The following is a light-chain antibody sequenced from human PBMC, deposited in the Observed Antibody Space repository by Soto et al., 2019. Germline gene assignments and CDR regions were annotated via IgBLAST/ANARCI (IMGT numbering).Light chain of an antibody. Sequence: QSVLTQPPSVSGSPGQSVTISCTGTSSDVGDYNYVSWYQQHPGKAPKGMLYDVNKRPSVVPERFSGSKSGNTASLTISGLQADDEADYYCCSYAGSYTYVLGTGTKLTVL. CDR3: CSYAGSYTYV. V-gene: IGLV2-11*01. J-gene: IGLJ1*01. CDR2: DVN. CDR1: SSDVGDYNY.